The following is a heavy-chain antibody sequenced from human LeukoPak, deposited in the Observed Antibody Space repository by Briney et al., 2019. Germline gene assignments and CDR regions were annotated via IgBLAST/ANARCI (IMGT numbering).Heavy chain of an antibody. D-gene: IGHD3-10*01. CDR3: ARGQFYGSGSYPTYYYYYYGMDV. CDR1: GGSFSGYY. V-gene: IGHV4-34*01. Sequence: SETLSLTCAVYGGSFSGYYWSWIRQPPGKGLEWIGEINHSGSTNYNPSLKSRVTTSVDTSKNQFSLKLSSVTAADTAVYYCARGQFYGSGSYPTYYYYYYGMDVWGQGTTVTVSS. J-gene: IGHJ6*02. CDR2: INHSGST.